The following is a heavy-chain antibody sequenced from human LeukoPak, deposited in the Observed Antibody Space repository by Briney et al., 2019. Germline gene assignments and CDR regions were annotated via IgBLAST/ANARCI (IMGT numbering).Heavy chain of an antibody. CDR3: VRGKGDDY. CDR1: GFIFSGFW. J-gene: IGHJ4*02. V-gene: IGHV3-7*03. Sequence: GGSLRLSCAASGFIFSGFWMTWVRQAPGKGLEGVANIKQDGTEKYYVDSVKGRFTISRDNAKNSLYLQMNSLRVEDTAVYYCVRGKGDDYWGQGTLVTVSS. D-gene: IGHD3-16*01. CDR2: IKQDGTEK.